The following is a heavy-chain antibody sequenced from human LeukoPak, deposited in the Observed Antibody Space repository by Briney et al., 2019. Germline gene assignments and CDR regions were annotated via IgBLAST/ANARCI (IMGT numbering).Heavy chain of an antibody. V-gene: IGHV3-30*02. Sequence: GGSLRLSCAASGFTFSSYGMHWVRQAPGKGLEWVAFIRYDGSNKYYVDSVKGRFTISRDNSKNTLYLQMNSLRAEDRAVYYCARENMVRGVSDYFDYWGQGTLVTVSS. CDR1: GFTFSSYG. CDR2: IRYDGSNK. J-gene: IGHJ4*02. D-gene: IGHD3-10*01. CDR3: ARENMVRGVSDYFDY.